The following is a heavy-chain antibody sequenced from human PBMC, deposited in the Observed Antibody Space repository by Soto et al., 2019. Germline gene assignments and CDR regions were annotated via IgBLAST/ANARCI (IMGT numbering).Heavy chain of an antibody. J-gene: IGHJ4*02. CDR1: GYTFTSYA. V-gene: IGHV1-3*05. CDR3: ARRIVVVTALDY. Sequence: QVQLVQSGAEEKKPGASVKVSCKASGYTFTSYAMHWVRQAPGQRLEWMGWINAGNGNTKYSQTFQGRVTITRDTSASTAYIELSSLRSEDTAVYYCARRIVVVTALDYWGQGTLVTVSS. D-gene: IGHD2-21*02. CDR2: INAGNGNT.